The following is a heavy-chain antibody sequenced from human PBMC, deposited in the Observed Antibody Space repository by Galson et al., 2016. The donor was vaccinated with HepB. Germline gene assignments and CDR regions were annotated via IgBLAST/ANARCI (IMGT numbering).Heavy chain of an antibody. Sequence: SLRLSCAASGFTFSSYWMHWVRQAPGKGLEWVSGISGSGGSIYSADSVKGRFTISRDNSKNTLYPQMNSLSADDTAVYYCAKKSLVAGTATYVFDNWGQGTLVTVSS. CDR2: ISGSGGSI. CDR3: AKKSLVAGTATYVFDN. D-gene: IGHD6-19*01. J-gene: IGHJ4*02. V-gene: IGHV3-23*01. CDR1: GFTFSSYW.